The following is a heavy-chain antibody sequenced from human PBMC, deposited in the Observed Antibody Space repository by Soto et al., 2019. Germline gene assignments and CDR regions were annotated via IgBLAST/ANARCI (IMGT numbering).Heavy chain of an antibody. CDR2: IIPIFGTA. V-gene: IGHV1-69*01. CDR1: GGTFSSYA. D-gene: IGHD3-10*01. CDR3: AREREVGIYGSGSYLDY. Sequence: QVQLVQSGAEVKKPGSSVKVSCKASGGTFSSYAISWVRQAPGQGLEWMGGIIPIFGTANYAQKFQGRVTITAGESTSTAYMELSSLRSEDTAVYYCAREREVGIYGSGSYLDYWGQGTLVTVSS. J-gene: IGHJ4*02.